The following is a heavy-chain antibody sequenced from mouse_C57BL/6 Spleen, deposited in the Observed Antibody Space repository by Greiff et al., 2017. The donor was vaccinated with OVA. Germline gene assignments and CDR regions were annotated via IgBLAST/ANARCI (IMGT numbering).Heavy chain of an antibody. Sequence: VQLQQSGAELARPGASVKMSCKASGYTFTSYTMHWVKQRPGQGLEWIGYINPSSGYTKSNQKFKDKATLTADKSSSTAYMQLSSLTSEDSAVYYCARQGSTTVVATDDYWGQGTTLTVSS. J-gene: IGHJ2*01. CDR1: GYTFTSYT. V-gene: IGHV1-4*01. D-gene: IGHD1-1*01. CDR2: INPSSGYT. CDR3: ARQGSTTVVATDDY.